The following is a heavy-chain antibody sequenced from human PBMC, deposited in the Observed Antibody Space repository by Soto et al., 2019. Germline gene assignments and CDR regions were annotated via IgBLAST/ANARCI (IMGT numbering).Heavy chain of an antibody. Sequence: SETLSLPCTVSGGSISSSSYYWGWLRQPPGKGLEWIGSIYYSGSTYYNPSLKSRVTISVDRSKNQFSLKLSSVTAADTAVYYCARVMVRGVLTKPSWFHFWGQATLVTVSS. CDR3: ARVMVRGVLTKPSWFHF. V-gene: IGHV4-39*07. CDR1: GGSISSSSYY. D-gene: IGHD3-10*01. J-gene: IGHJ5*01. CDR2: IYYSGST.